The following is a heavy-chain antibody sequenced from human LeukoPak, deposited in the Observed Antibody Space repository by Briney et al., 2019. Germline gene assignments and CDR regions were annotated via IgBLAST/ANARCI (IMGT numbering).Heavy chain of an antibody. Sequence: GESLKISCKGSGYSFTSYWIGWVRQMPGKGLEWMGIIYPGDSDTRYGPSFQGQVTISADKSISTAYLQWSSLKASDTAMYYCARRDRHYYYYMDVWGKGTTVTVSS. CDR1: GYSFTSYW. CDR3: ARRDRHYYYYMDV. V-gene: IGHV5-51*01. CDR2: IYPGDSDT. J-gene: IGHJ6*03.